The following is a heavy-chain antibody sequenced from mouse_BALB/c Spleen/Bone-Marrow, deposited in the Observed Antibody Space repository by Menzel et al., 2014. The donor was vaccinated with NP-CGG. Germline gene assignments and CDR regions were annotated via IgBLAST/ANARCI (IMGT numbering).Heavy chain of an antibody. J-gene: IGHJ3*01. CDR2: IDPAYVNT. V-gene: IGHV14-3*02. CDR1: GFNIKNTY. D-gene: IGHD1-1*01. CDR3: ATYYYGSSLFAY. Sequence: VQLQQSGAELVKPGASVKLSCTASGFNIKNTYIHWVKQRPEQGLEWIGRIDPAYVNTKYDPKFQGKATITADTSSNTAYLQLSSLTSEDTAVYYCATYYYGSSLFAYWGQGTLVTVSA.